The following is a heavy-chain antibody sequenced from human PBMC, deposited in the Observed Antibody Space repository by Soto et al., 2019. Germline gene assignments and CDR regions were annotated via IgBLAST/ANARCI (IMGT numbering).Heavy chain of an antibody. V-gene: IGHV3-53*01. D-gene: IGHD3-22*01. J-gene: IGHJ4*02. CDR2: IYSGGST. CDR1: GFTVSSNY. Sequence: GGSLRLSCAASGFTVSSNYMSWVRQAPGKGLEWVSVIYSGGSTYYADSVKGRFTISRDNSKNTLYLQVNSLRAEDTAVYYCARSAYYYDSSGYPYFDYWGQGTLVTVSS. CDR3: ARSAYYYDSSGYPYFDY.